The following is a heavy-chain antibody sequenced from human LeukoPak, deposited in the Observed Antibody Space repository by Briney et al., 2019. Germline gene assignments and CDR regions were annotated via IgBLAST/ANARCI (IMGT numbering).Heavy chain of an antibody. D-gene: IGHD3-3*01. Sequence: SETLSLTCAVYGGSFSGYYWSWIRQPPGKGLEWIGEINHSGSTNYNPSLKSRVTMSVDTSKNQFSLKLSSVTAADTAVYYCARDEPDFWSGYYYFDYWGQGTLVTVSS. CDR1: GGSFSGYY. J-gene: IGHJ4*02. V-gene: IGHV4-34*01. CDR3: ARDEPDFWSGYYYFDY. CDR2: INHSGST.